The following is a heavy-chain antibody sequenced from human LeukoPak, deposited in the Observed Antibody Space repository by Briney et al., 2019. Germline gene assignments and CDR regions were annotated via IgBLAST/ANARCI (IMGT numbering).Heavy chain of an antibody. CDR1: GGTFSRYT. J-gene: IGHJ4*02. D-gene: IGHD3-16*01. CDR3: ARGYACDY. V-gene: IGHV1-69*13. Sequence: EASVTVSCKASGGTFSRYTLNWVRQAPGQGLEWMGGISPLFGSAKYAQKFQGRVTITADESTSTAYMELSSLRSEDTAFYYCARGYACDYWGQGTLVTVSS. CDR2: ISPLFGSA.